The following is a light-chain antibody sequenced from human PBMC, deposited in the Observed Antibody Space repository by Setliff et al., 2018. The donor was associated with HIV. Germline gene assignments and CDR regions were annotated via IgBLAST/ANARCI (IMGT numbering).Light chain of an antibody. J-gene: IGKJ2*01. Sequence: EIVMTQSPATLSASPGERATLSCRASQSVSGGLAWYQQKPGQSPRLLIYGASSRATGISARFSGSGSGTEFTLTVSSLQSEDFAVYYCQQYNNWPYTFGQGTKVDIK. CDR2: GAS. V-gene: IGKV3-15*01. CDR3: QQYNNWPYT. CDR1: QSVSGG.